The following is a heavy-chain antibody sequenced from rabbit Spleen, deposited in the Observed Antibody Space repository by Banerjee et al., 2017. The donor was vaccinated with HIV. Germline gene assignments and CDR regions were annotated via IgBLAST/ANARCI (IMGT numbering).Heavy chain of an antibody. V-gene: IGHV1S45*01. J-gene: IGHJ6*01. CDR2: IEVGSSGFS. Sequence: QEQLVESGGGLIQPGGSLKLSCKASGFDFSKYGVSWVRQAPGKGLEWIACIEVGSSGFSYFATWAKGRFTISETSSTTVTLQVTRLTAADTATYFCARDTSSSFSSYGMDLWARGPWSPS. CDR1: GFDFSKYG. D-gene: IGHD1-1*01. CDR3: ARDTSSSFSSYGMDL.